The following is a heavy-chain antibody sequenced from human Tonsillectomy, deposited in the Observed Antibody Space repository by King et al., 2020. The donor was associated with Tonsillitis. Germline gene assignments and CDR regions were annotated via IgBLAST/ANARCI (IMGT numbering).Heavy chain of an antibody. J-gene: IGHJ4*02. D-gene: IGHD3-10*01. CDR3: ARVNSGRGADY. CDR1: GFTFRSYW. Sequence: VQLVESGGDLVQPGGSLRLSCVGSGFTFRSYWMRWVRQAPGKGLEWVASIQEDGNEKKYVDSVKGRFTISRDNAKNSLYLQMDSLRAEDTAVYYCARVNSGRGADYWGQGTLVTVSS. CDR2: IQEDGNEK. V-gene: IGHV3-7*04.